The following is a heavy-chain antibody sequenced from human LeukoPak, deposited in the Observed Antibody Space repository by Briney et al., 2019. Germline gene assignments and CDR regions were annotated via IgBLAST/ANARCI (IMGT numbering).Heavy chain of an antibody. V-gene: IGHV4-4*07. CDR3: ARDSSGNDI. D-gene: IGHD3-22*01. CDR1: GGPISNYY. J-gene: IGHJ3*02. CDR2: IYTSGST. Sequence: SETLSLTCTVSGGPISNYYWSWIRQPAGEGLEWIGRIYTSGSTNYNPSLKSRVTMSVDTSKNQFALKLNSATAADTAMYYCARDSSGNDIWGQGTLVTVSS.